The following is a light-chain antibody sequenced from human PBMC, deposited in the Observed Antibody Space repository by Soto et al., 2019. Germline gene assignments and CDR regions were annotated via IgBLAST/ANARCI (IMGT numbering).Light chain of an antibody. CDR1: ENLNTN. CDR2: GAS. V-gene: IGKV3-15*01. CDR3: QQYKNWPPWT. Sequence: EIVMTQSPGTLSVSPGERATLSCRASENLNTNLAWYQQRPGQAPRLVIYGASTRATGVPARFTGSGSGTDFTLTISSLQFEDFAVYFCQQYKNWPPWTFGQGTKVDI. J-gene: IGKJ1*01.